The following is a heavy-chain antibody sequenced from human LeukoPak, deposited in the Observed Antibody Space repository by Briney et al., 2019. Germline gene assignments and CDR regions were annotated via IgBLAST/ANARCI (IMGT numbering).Heavy chain of an antibody. CDR3: ARGEPGAATPPRDSSSPRPGYYYYMDV. CDR2: INHSGST. D-gene: IGHD6-6*01. Sequence: SETLSLTCAVYGGSFSGYYWSWIRQPPGKGLEWIGEINHSGSTNDNPSLKSRVTISVDTSKNQFSLKLSSVTAADTAVYYCARGEPGAATPPRDSSSPRPGYYYYMDVWGKGTTVTVSS. CDR1: GGSFSGYY. V-gene: IGHV4-34*01. J-gene: IGHJ6*03.